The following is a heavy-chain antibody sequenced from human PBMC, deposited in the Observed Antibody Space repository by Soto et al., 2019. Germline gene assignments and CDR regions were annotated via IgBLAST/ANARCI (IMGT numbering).Heavy chain of an antibody. J-gene: IGHJ5*02. CDR3: ARSYISSSYWFDP. CDR2: INPSRGTT. V-gene: IGHV1-46*03. CDR1: GYTFITYF. Sequence: QVQLVQSGAEVKKPGASVKVSCKASGYTFITYFMHWVRQAPGQGLEWMGVINPSRGTTTYPQKFQDRVTMTRDTSASTVYMELSSLRSEDTAMYYCARSYISSSYWFDPWGQGTLVTVSS. D-gene: IGHD6-6*01.